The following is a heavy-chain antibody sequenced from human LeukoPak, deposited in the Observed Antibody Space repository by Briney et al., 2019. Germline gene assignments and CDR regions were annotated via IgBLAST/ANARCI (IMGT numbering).Heavy chain of an antibody. CDR2: IYYSGST. V-gene: IGHV4-39*01. CDR3: ARRAPLRWYDY. CDR1: RGSISSGIYY. Sequence: SETLSLTCTVSRGSISSGIYYWGWVRQPPGGGLEWIGSIYYSGSTYYNPSLRSRVTISVDTSKNQFSLKLTSVTAADTAVYYCARRAPLRWYDYWGQGTLVTVSS. J-gene: IGHJ4*02. D-gene: IGHD4-23*01.